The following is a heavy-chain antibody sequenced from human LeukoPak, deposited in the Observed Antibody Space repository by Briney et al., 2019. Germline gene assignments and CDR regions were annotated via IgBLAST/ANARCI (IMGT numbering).Heavy chain of an antibody. Sequence: GSLRLSCAASGFTFSSYAMSWVRQAPGKGLEWVSAISGSGGSTYYADPEKGRFTISRDNSKNTLYLQMNSRRAEHTVVYYCAKARYVFFWGSYRPFDYWGQGTLVTVSS. CDR2: ISGSGGST. J-gene: IGHJ4*02. V-gene: IGHV3-23*01. CDR3: AKARYVFFWGSYRPFDY. CDR1: GFTFSSYA. D-gene: IGHD3-16*02.